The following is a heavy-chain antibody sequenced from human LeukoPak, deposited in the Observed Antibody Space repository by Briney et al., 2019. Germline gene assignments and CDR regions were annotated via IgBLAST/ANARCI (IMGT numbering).Heavy chain of an antibody. J-gene: IGHJ3*02. CDR1: GFTFSTSW. CDR2: INTDGNTR. D-gene: IGHD1-26*01. CDR3: ARPGGGSSDI. Sequence: GGSLRLSCATSGFTFSTSWMHWVRQAPGKGLVWVSRINTDGNTRDYADSVKGRFTISRDNAKNTLYLQMNSLRAEDTAVYYCARPGGGSSDIWGQGTMVSVSS. V-gene: IGHV3-74*01.